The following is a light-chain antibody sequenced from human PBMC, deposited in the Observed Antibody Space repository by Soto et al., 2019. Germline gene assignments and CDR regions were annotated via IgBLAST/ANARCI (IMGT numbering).Light chain of an antibody. J-gene: IGLJ2*01. CDR2: EVS. CDR1: SSDVGGYNY. V-gene: IGLV2-14*01. CDR3: SSYTSSSTVV. Sequence: QSVLTQPASVSGSPGQSITISCTGTSSDVGGYNYVSWYQQHPGKAPKLMIYEVSNRPSGVSNRFSGSKSGNTASLTISGLQDEDEADYYCSSYTSSSTVVFGGGTKLTV.